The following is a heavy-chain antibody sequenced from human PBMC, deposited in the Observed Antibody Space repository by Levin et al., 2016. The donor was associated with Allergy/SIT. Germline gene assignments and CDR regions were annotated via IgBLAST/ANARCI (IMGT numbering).Heavy chain of an antibody. CDR2: IYYSGST. CDR1: GGSVSSGSYY. D-gene: IGHD1-26*01. CDR3: ARGGVESYYPNWFDP. V-gene: IGHV4-61*01. J-gene: IGHJ5*02. Sequence: GSLRLSCTVSGGSVSSGSYYWSWIRQPPGKGLEWIGYIYYSGSTNYNPSLKSRVTISVDTSKNQFSLKLSSVTAADTAVYYCARGGVESYYPNWFDPWGQGTLVTVSS.